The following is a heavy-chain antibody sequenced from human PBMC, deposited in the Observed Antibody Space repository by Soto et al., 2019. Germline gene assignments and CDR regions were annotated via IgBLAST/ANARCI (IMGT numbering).Heavy chain of an antibody. D-gene: IGHD2-2*01. J-gene: IGHJ1*01. V-gene: IGHV3-74*01. CDR1: GFSFDSYW. CDR3: TRGPRASSGGTGAY. Sequence: EVQLVESGGGLVQPGGSLRLSCAASGFSFDSYWMHWVRQAPGQGPMWVSRIDYDGTTTNYADSVKGQFTISKDNAKSTLYLQMNSLRPEDTAVYYCTRGPRASSGGTGAYWGKGTLVTVSS. CDR2: IDYDGTTT.